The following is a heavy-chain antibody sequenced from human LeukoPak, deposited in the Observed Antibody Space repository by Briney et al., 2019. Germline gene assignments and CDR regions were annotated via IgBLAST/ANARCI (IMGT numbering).Heavy chain of an antibody. CDR1: GGTFSSYA. Sequence: GASVKVSCKASGGTFSSYAISWVRQAPGQGLEWMGGIIPIFGTANYAQKFQGRVTITADESTSTAYMELSSLRSEDTAVYYCARGTTYYDFWSGYHNYYYYGMDVWGQGTTVTVSS. V-gene: IGHV1-69*13. D-gene: IGHD3-3*01. J-gene: IGHJ6*02. CDR3: ARGTTYYDFWSGYHNYYYYGMDV. CDR2: IIPIFGTA.